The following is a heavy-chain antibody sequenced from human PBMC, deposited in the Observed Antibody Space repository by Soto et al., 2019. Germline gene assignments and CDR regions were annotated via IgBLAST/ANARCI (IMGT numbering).Heavy chain of an antibody. J-gene: IGHJ6*02. V-gene: IGHV4-61*01. CDR2: IYYSGST. Sequence: QVQLQESGPGLVKPSETLSLTCTVSGDSVSSGSYYWSWIRQPPGKGLEWIGYIYYSGSTKYNPPLKTRVTISVHTSKNQFSLKLSSVTAADTAVYYCARNTVATGYYGMDVWGQGTTVTVSS. D-gene: IGHD2-15*01. CDR3: ARNTVATGYYGMDV. CDR1: GDSVSSGSYY.